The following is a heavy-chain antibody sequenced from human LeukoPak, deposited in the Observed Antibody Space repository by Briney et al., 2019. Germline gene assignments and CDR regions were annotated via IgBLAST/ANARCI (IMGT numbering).Heavy chain of an antibody. D-gene: IGHD3-22*01. Sequence: GRSLRLSCAASGFTFSNYDMHWVRQAPGKGLEWVAVISYDGTNKYYADSVKGRFTISRHNSKNTLYLQMNSLRAEDTAMYYCANDPHDSSGYYYYYGMDVWGQGTTVTVS. J-gene: IGHJ6*02. V-gene: IGHV3-30*18. CDR2: ISYDGTNK. CDR1: GFTFSNYD. CDR3: ANDPHDSSGYYYYYGMDV.